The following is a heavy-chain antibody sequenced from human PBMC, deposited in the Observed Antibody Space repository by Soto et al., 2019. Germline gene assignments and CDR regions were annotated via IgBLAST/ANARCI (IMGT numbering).Heavy chain of an antibody. CDR3: ARALFGRPTWFDP. V-gene: IGHV4-59*01. Sequence: SETLSLTCTVSGGSIRSYYWSWIRQPPGKGLEWIGHIYYSESTNYNPPLKSRVTISVDTSKNQFSLKLSSVTAADTAVYYCARALFGRPTWFDPWGQGTLVTVSS. D-gene: IGHD3-16*01. CDR1: GGSIRSYY. J-gene: IGHJ5*02. CDR2: IYYSEST.